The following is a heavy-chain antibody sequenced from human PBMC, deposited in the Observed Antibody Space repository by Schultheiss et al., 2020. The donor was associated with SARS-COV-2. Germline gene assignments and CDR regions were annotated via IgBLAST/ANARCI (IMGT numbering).Heavy chain of an antibody. J-gene: IGHJ4*02. CDR3: VRGSGLRYFDWLS. CDR1: GFTFSSYG. V-gene: IGHV3-33*01. CDR2: IWYDGSNK. Sequence: GGSLRLSCAASGFTFSSYGMHWVRQAPGKGLEWVAVIWYDGSNKYYADSVKGRFTISRDNSKNTLYLQINSLRAEDTAVYYCVRGSGLRYFDWLSWGQGTLVTVSS. D-gene: IGHD3-9*01.